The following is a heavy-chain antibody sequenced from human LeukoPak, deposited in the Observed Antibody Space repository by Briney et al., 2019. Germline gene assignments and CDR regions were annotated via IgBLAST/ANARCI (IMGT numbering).Heavy chain of an antibody. CDR3: TSNFYCSTSSCYTRDN. D-gene: IGHD2-2*02. CDR2: IKSKSERGTT. J-gene: IGHJ4*02. V-gene: IGHV3-15*01. CDR1: GFTFSNGW. Sequence: GGSLRLSCAASGFTFSNGWMSWVRQAPGKGLEWVGRIKSKSERGTTDYAAPVKGRLTISRDGSTNTVYLHMNSLKTEDTAVYFCTSNFYCSTSSCYTRDNWGQGNLVAVSP.